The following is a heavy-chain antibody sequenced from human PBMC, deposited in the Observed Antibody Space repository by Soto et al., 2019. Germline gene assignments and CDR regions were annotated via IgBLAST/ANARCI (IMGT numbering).Heavy chain of an antibody. CDR3: ARGSAYYDFWSGYPITFFDY. V-gene: IGHV1-8*01. CDR1: GYTFTSYD. D-gene: IGHD3-3*01. CDR2: MNPNSGNT. J-gene: IGHJ4*02. Sequence: QVQLVQSGAEVKKPGASVKVSCKASGYTFTSYDINWVRQATGQGLEWMGWMNPNSGNTGYAQKFQGRVTITRNTSISTAYMELSSLRSEDTAVYYCARGSAYYDFWSGYPITFFDYWGQGTLVTVSS.